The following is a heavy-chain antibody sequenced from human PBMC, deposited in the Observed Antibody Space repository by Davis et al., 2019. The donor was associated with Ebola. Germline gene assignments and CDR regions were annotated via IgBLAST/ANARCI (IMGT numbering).Heavy chain of an antibody. Sequence: SETLSLTCSVSGVSLTDSGYYWGWSRQRPGMGLEWIASISHRGYTFYNQSHQSRVTISADTSNNYFSLRLASMTSADTAVYFCWGPPLTKTSGCSYFDTWGQGTLVTVSS. CDR3: WGPPLTKTSGCSYFDT. CDR2: ISHRGYT. V-gene: IGHV4-39*02. J-gene: IGHJ4*02. CDR1: GVSLTDSGYY. D-gene: IGHD6-19*01.